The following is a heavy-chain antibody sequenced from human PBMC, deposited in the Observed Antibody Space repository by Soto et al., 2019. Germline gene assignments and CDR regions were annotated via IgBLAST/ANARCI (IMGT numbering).Heavy chain of an antibody. CDR1: GVSISSYY. CDR2: IFYSGST. D-gene: IGHD1-1*01. J-gene: IGHJ4*02. V-gene: IGHV4-59*08. CDR3: ARLYLERRFDF. Sequence: SETLSLTCTVSGVSISSYYWSWIRQPPGKGLEWIGYIFYSGSTNYNPSLKSRVTISVDTSKNQFSLKLSSVTAADTAVYYCARLYLERRFDFWGQGTLVTVSS.